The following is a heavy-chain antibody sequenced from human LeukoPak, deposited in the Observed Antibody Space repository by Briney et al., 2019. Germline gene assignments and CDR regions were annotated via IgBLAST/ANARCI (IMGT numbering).Heavy chain of an antibody. D-gene: IGHD6-19*01. Sequence: GGSLRLPCAASGFTFSNYAMHWVRQAPGKGLEWAAIISYDGSDKYYADSVKGRFTISRDNSKNTLYLQMNTLRAEDTAVYYCARARGRGAVAGTCGFWGQGTLVTVSS. CDR2: ISYDGSDK. CDR3: ARARGRGAVAGTCGF. CDR1: GFTFSNYA. V-gene: IGHV3-30*04. J-gene: IGHJ4*02.